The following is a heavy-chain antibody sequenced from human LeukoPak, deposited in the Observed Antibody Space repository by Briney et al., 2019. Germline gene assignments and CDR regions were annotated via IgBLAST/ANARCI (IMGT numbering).Heavy chain of an antibody. CDR1: GFTFDDYA. D-gene: IGHD3-22*01. V-gene: IGHV3-9*01. Sequence: GGSLRLSCAASGFTFDDYAMHWVRQAPGKGLEWVSGISWNSGSIGYADSVKGRFTISRDNAKNSLYLQMNSLRVDDTALYYCARGGYYDNSGASDYWGQGTLVSVSS. J-gene: IGHJ4*02. CDR3: ARGGYYDNSGASDY. CDR2: ISWNSGSI.